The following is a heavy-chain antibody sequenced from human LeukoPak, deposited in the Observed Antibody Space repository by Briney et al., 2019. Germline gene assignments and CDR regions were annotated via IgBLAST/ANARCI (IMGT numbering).Heavy chain of an antibody. V-gene: IGHV3-33*01. Sequence: PGMSLRLSCAASGFTFGSYGMHWVRQAPGKGLEWVAVIWYDGSNKYYADSVKGRFTISRDNSKNTLYLQMNSLRAEDTAVYYCARGSGSFSGGFDYWGQGTLVTVSS. CDR3: ARGSGSFSGGFDY. J-gene: IGHJ4*02. CDR1: GFTFGSYG. CDR2: IWYDGSNK. D-gene: IGHD1-26*01.